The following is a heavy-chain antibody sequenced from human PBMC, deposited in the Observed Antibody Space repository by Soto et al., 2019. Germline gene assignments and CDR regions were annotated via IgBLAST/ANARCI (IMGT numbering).Heavy chain of an antibody. J-gene: IGHJ4*02. V-gene: IGHV1-18*01. Sequence: QVQLVQSGAEVKKPGASVKVSCKASGYTFTSYVISWVRQAPGQGLEWMGWISAYNGNTNYAQKLQGRVTMTTDTSTSTAYMELRSLRSDDTAVYYCARDSGRLPYYYGSGSYYPLDYWGQGTLVTVSS. D-gene: IGHD3-10*01. CDR1: GYTFTSYV. CDR2: ISAYNGNT. CDR3: ARDSGRLPYYYGSGSYYPLDY.